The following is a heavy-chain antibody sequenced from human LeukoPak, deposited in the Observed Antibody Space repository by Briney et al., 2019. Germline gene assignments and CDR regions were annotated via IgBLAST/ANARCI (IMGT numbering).Heavy chain of an antibody. V-gene: IGHV1-69*13. CDR3: ASPVGATPYYYYGMDV. CDR2: IIPIFGTA. J-gene: IGHJ6*02. D-gene: IGHD1-26*01. CDR1: GGTFSSYA. Sequence: ASVEISCEASGGTFSSYAISWVRQAPGQGLEWMGGIIPIFGTANYAQKFQGKVTITADESTSTAYMELSSLRSEDTAVYYCASPVGATPYYYYGMDVWGQGTTVTVS.